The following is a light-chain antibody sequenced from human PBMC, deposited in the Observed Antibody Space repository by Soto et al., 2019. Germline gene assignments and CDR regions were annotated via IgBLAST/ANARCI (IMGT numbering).Light chain of an antibody. CDR3: AAWDDSLTGYV. J-gene: IGLJ1*01. V-gene: IGLV1-44*01. CDR1: SSNIGSNT. Sequence: QSVLTQPPSASGTPGQRGTLSCSGSSSNIGSNTVNWYQQLPGTAPKLLIYSYNQRPSGVPDRFSGSKSGTSASLAISGLQSEDEADYYCAAWDDSLTGYVFGTGTKVTVL. CDR2: SYN.